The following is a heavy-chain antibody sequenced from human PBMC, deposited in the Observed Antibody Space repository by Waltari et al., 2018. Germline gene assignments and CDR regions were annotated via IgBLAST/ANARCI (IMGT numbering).Heavy chain of an antibody. J-gene: IGHJ4*02. CDR2: IKQDGSES. D-gene: IGHD3-22*01. Sequence: EVQLVESGGGLVQPGGSLRLSCTASGFTCSSYSLVWVRRAPGKGLEWVATIKQDGSESYYVDSVKGRFTFSRDNAKNSLYLQMNSLRAEDTAVYYCARDSSGFSVPPDYWGQGTLVTVSS. CDR3: ARDSSGFSVPPDY. CDR1: GFTCSSYS. V-gene: IGHV3-7*03.